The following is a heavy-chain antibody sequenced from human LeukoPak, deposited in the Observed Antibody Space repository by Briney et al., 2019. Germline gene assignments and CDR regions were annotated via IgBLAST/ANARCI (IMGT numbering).Heavy chain of an antibody. D-gene: IGHD3-16*02. CDR1: GYTFTSYG. J-gene: IGHJ4*02. Sequence: ASVKVSCKASGYTFTSYGISWVRQAPGQGLEWMGWISAYNDNTNYAQKLQGRVTMTTDTSTSTAYMELRSLRSDDTAVYYCARDAFGGVIAPTQEFDYWGQGTLVTVSS. V-gene: IGHV1-18*01. CDR2: ISAYNDNT. CDR3: ARDAFGGVIAPTQEFDY.